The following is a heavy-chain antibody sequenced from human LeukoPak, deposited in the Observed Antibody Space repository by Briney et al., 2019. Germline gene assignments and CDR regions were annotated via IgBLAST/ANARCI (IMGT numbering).Heavy chain of an antibody. CDR2: TSNSDYP. CDR1: GASIRTSEDH. V-gene: IGHV4-31*03. D-gene: IGHD3-10*01. Sequence: SETLSLTCTVSGASIRTSEDHWTWIRQHPGKGLEWIGYTSNSDYPDSNPSLKSRVTISLDTSKNQFSLKPRSVTAADTAVYYCAREPTQPLRFGEFHPFDNWGQGTLVTVSS. CDR3: AREPTQPLRFGEFHPFDN. J-gene: IGHJ4*02.